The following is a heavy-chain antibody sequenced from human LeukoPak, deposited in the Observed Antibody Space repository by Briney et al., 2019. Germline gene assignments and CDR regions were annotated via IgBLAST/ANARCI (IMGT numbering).Heavy chain of an antibody. Sequence: GGSLRLSCAASGFTFDDYAMHWVRQAPGKGLEWVSGISWNSGSIGYADSVKGRFTISRDNAKNSLYLQMNSLRAEDTALYYCAKDFNYDSSGYYYAFDIWGQGTMVTVSS. V-gene: IGHV3-9*01. J-gene: IGHJ3*02. CDR3: AKDFNYDSSGYYYAFDI. CDR2: ISWNSGSI. CDR1: GFTFDDYA. D-gene: IGHD3-22*01.